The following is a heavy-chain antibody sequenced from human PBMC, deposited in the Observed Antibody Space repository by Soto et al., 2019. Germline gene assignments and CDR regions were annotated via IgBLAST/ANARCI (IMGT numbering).Heavy chain of an antibody. J-gene: IGHJ4*02. CDR2: IGLAGDK. CDR3: AKVELSTVDY. V-gene: IGHV3-13*04. D-gene: IGHD3-16*02. CDR1: GFTFSNYE. Sequence: GGSLRLSCAASGFTFSNYEMHWVRQAPGKGLEWVSGIGLAGDKYYPGSLMGRFTISRDNVENSLYLDMNSLRAEDTAVYYCAKVELSTVDYWGQGTLVTV.